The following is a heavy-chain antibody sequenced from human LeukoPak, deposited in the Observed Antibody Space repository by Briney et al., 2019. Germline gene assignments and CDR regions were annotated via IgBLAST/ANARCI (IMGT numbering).Heavy chain of an antibody. Sequence: GGSLRLSCAASGFTFNTYTMNWVRQAPGKGLEWVSSISSGTSYIYYADSVKGRFTISRDNAKNSLYLQMNSLRAEDTAVYYCVRDRYYVPDYWGQGTLVTVSS. V-gene: IGHV3-21*01. J-gene: IGHJ4*02. CDR1: GFTFNTYT. CDR3: VRDRYYVPDY. D-gene: IGHD3-16*01. CDR2: ISSGTSYI.